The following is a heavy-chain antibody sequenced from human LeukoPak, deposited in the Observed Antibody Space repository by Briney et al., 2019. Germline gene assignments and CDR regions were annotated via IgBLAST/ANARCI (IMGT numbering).Heavy chain of an antibody. D-gene: IGHD2-2*01. CDR1: GFTFSSYG. CDR2: ISYDGSNE. V-gene: IGHV3-30*18. Sequence: GGSLRLSCAASGFTFSSYGMHWVRQAPGKGLEWVAVISYDGSNEYYADSVKGRFTISRDNSKNTLYLQMNSLRAEDTAVYYCAKAGSTNYYYGMDVWGQGTTVTVSS. CDR3: AKAGSTNYYYGMDV. J-gene: IGHJ6*02.